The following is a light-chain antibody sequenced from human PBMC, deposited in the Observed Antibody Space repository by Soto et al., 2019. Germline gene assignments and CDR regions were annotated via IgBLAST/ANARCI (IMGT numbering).Light chain of an antibody. Sequence: QSALTQPASVSGSPGQSITISCTGTSSDVGGYNYVSWYQQHPGKAPKLMIYDVSNRPSGVSNRFSGSKSGNTASLTISGLQAEDEADYYCSSYTSSNTLYVFGTGTKVIVL. J-gene: IGLJ1*01. CDR2: DVS. V-gene: IGLV2-14*01. CDR1: SSDVGGYNY. CDR3: SSYTSSNTLYV.